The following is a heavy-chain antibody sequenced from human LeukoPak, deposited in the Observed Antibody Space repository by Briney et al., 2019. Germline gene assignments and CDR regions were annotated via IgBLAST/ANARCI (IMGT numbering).Heavy chain of an antibody. CDR1: GGSFSGYY. Sequence: SETLSLTCAVYGGSFSGYYWSWIRQPPGKGLEWIGSIYYSGRTFYNPSLKSRVTISADTSKNQFSLKLSSVTAADTSVYYCARRDIVATIDSWGQGTLVTVSS. CDR2: IYYSGRT. D-gene: IGHD5-12*01. V-gene: IGHV4-34*01. J-gene: IGHJ4*02. CDR3: ARRDIVATIDS.